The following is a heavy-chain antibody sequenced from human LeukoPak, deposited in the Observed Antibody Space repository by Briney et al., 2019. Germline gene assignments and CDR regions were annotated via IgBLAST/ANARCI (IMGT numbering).Heavy chain of an antibody. CDR3: TRGSIAYYYMDV. Sequence: PSETLSLTCTVSGGSINCGLYYWSWIRQPAGKGLEWIGRVYVSGNTNYNPSLKSRVTISVDTSKNQFSLKLSSVTAADTAVYYCTRGSIAYYYMDVWGKGTTVTISS. CDR1: GGSINCGLYY. D-gene: IGHD3-22*01. V-gene: IGHV4-61*10. J-gene: IGHJ6*03. CDR2: VYVSGNT.